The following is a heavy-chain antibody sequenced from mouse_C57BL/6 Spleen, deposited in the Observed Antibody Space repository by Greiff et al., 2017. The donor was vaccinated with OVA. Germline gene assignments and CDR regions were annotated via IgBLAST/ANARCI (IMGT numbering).Heavy chain of an antibody. V-gene: IGHV1-81*01. D-gene: IGHD2-4*01. J-gene: IGHJ2*01. CDR3: ARGGYDYPYYVDD. CDR1: GYTFTSYG. CDR2: IYPRSGTT. Sequence: VQLQQSGAELARPGASVKLSCKASGYTFTSYGISWVKQRTGQGLEWIGEIYPRSGTTYYNEKFKGKATLTADKYSSTAYMELRSLTSEDSAVYFCARGGYDYPYYVDDWGQGTTLTVSS.